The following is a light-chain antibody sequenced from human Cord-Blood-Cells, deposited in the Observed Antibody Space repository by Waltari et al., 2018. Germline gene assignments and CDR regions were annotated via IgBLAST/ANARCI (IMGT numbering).Light chain of an antibody. CDR2: DAS. CDR3: QQRSNWPPR. J-gene: IGKJ3*01. CDR1: QSVSSY. V-gene: IGKV3-11*01. Sequence: EIVLTQSPATLSLSPGERATLSCRASQSVSSYLAWYQQKPGQAPRLLIYDASNRATGIPARFSGGGSGTDFTLTISSLEPEDFAVYYCQQRSNWPPRFGPGTKVDIK.